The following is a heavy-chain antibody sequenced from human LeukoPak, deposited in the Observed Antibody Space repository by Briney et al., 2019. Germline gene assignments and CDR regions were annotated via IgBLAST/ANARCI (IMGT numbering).Heavy chain of an antibody. CDR1: GGSVSSGSYY. D-gene: IGHD1-20*01. CDR3: ARQVVTGTNWFDP. J-gene: IGHJ5*02. Sequence: SETLSLTCTVSGGSVSSGSYYWSWIRQPPGKGLEWIGYIYYSGSTNYNPSLKSRVTISVDTSKNQFSLKLSSVTAADTAVYYCARQVVTGTNWFDPWGQGTLVTVSS. V-gene: IGHV4-61*01. CDR2: IYYSGST.